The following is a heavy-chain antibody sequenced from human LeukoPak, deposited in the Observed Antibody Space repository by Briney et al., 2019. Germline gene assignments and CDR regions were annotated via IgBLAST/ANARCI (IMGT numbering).Heavy chain of an antibody. Sequence: SETLSLTCTVSGDSISIYYWSWIRQPPGKGLEWIGYIYNSGSTNYNPSLKSRVTISIDTSKNQFTLKLTSVTAADTAVYYCARDRELGYWGQGTLVTVSS. J-gene: IGHJ4*02. CDR3: ARDRELGY. V-gene: IGHV4-59*01. CDR2: IYNSGST. D-gene: IGHD3-10*01. CDR1: GDSISIYY.